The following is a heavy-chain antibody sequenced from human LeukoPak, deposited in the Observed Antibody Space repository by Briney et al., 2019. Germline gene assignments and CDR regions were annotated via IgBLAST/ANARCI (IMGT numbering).Heavy chain of an antibody. CDR2: IYYSGGT. D-gene: IGHD7-27*01. V-gene: IGHV4-39*07. J-gene: IGHJ1*01. CDR1: GGSISSSSYY. Sequence: PSETLSLTCTVSGGSISSSSYYWGWIRQPPGKGLEWIGSIYYSGGTYYNPSLKSRVTISVDTSKNQFSLKLSSVTAADTAVYYCARDPGHQEYFQHWGQGTLVTVSS. CDR3: ARDPGHQEYFQH.